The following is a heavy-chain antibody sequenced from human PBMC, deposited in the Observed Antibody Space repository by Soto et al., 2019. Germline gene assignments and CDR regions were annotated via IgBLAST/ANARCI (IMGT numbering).Heavy chain of an antibody. CDR1: GYTFTGYY. D-gene: IGHD2-2*02. CDR2: INPNSGGT. V-gene: IGHV1-2*04. J-gene: IGHJ5*02. CDR3: ARGDIVVVPAAIHDNWFDP. Sequence: ASVKVSCKASGYTFTGYYMHWVRQAPGQGLEWMGWINPNSGGTNYAQKFQGWVTMTRDTSISTAYMELSRLRSDDTAVYYCARGDIVVVPAAIHDNWFDPWGQGIMVTVSS.